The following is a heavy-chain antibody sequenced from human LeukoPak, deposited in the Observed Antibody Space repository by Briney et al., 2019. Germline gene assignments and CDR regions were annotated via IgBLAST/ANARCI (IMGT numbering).Heavy chain of an antibody. J-gene: IGHJ4*02. Sequence: GGSLRLSCVASGFTFSSYSMKWVRQAPGKGLEWVSYISSSSTIYYADSVKGRFTISRDNSKNSLYLQMNSLRTEDTALYYCAKDGPRKRNPRGFSFDYWGQGTLVTVSS. V-gene: IGHV3-48*04. CDR1: GFTFSSYS. CDR2: ISSSSTI. CDR3: AKDGPRKRNPRGFSFDY. D-gene: IGHD3-10*01.